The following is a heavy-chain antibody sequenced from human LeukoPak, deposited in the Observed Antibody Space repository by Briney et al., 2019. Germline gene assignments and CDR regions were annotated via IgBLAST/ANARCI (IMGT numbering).Heavy chain of an antibody. J-gene: IGHJ2*01. D-gene: IGHD4-11*01. Sequence: SETLSLTCTVSGVSISSSNSYWGWIRQPPGKGLEWIGSIYYSGNTYYNASLKSQVSISIDTSKNQFSLRLTSVTAADTAVYYCARGRGYSNKRPSYWYFDLWGRGTLVTVSS. CDR3: ARGRGYSNKRPSYWYFDL. V-gene: IGHV4-39*01. CDR1: GVSISSSNSY. CDR2: IYYSGNT.